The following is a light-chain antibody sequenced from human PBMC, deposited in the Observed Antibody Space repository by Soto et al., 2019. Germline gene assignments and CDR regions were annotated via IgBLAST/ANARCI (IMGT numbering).Light chain of an antibody. V-gene: IGKV1-5*01. CDR2: VAS. CDR3: QQYNTYSGT. J-gene: IGKJ1*01. CDR1: QSISSW. Sequence: DIQMTQSPSTLSASVGDRVTITCRASQSISSWLAWYQQKPGKAPKLLIYVASSLESGVPSRFSGSGSGTEFTLTISSLQLDDFATYYCQQYNTYSGTFGQGTKVDIK.